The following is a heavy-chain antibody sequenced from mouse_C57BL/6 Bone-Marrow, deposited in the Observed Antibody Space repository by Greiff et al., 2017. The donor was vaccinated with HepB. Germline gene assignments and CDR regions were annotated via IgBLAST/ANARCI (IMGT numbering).Heavy chain of an antibody. V-gene: IGHV2-5*01. D-gene: IGHD1-1*01. Sequence: QVQLQQSGPGLVQPSQRLSITCTVSGFSLTSYGVHWVRQSPGKGLEWLGVIWRGGSTDYNAAFMSRLSITKDNSKSQVFFKMNSLQADDTAIYYCAIITTVVARYFDVWGTGTTVTVSS. J-gene: IGHJ1*03. CDR1: GFSLTSYG. CDR2: IWRGGST. CDR3: AIITTVVARYFDV.